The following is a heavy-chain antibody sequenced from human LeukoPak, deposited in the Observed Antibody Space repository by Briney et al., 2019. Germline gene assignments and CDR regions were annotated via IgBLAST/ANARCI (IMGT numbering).Heavy chain of an antibody. V-gene: IGHV3-7*02. CDR1: VFPFRKHR. J-gene: IGHJ4*02. D-gene: IGHD6-19*01. CDR3: AKWMGRDS. Sequence: GGSLKRSRANSVFPFRKHRMSWVRQAQGKGLEWVANINQDGRKKFYVDSVEGRFTISRDDAKTSLFLQMNSLRVEDTGVYYCAKWMGRDSWGQGTLVTVSS. CDR2: INQDGRKK.